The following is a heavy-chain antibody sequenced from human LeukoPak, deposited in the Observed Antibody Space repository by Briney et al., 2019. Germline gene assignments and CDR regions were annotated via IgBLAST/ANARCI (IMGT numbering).Heavy chain of an antibody. D-gene: IGHD3-10*01. CDR3: ARYVDGSGSYWPYYYGMDV. CDR1: GFTFSSYG. V-gene: IGHV3-30*03. Sequence: PGGSLRLSCAASGFTFSSYGMHWVRQAPGKGLEWVAVISYDGSNKYYADSVKGRFTISRDNAKNSLYLQMNSLRAEDTAVYYCARYVDGSGSYWPYYYGMDVWGQGTTVTVSS. CDR2: ISYDGSNK. J-gene: IGHJ6*02.